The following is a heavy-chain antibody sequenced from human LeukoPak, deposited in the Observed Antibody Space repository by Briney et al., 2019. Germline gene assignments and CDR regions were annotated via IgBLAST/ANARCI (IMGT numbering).Heavy chain of an antibody. V-gene: IGHV1-46*01. Sequence: ASVKVSCKASGYTFTNYYMHWVRQAPGQGLEWMGIINPSGGSTSYAQKFQGRVTMTRDMSTSTVYMELSSLRSEDTAVYYCAAAYSGIAVAGTGGTFDYWGQGTPVTVSS. J-gene: IGHJ4*02. CDR3: AAAYSGIAVAGTGGTFDY. D-gene: IGHD6-19*01. CDR2: INPSGGST. CDR1: GYTFTNYY.